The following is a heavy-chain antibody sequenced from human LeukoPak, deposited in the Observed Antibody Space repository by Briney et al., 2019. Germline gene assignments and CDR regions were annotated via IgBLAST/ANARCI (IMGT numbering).Heavy chain of an antibody. CDR2: IRSKTEGETK. CDR1: RITFRNAW. V-gene: IGHV3-15*01. CDR3: ATGVVTGTSR. D-gene: IGHD1-1*01. J-gene: IGHJ4*02. Sequence: TGGSLRLSCAVSRITFRNAWMSWVRQAPGKGLEWVARIRSKTEGETKEYAASVKGRFTISRDDSRSRLYLQMNSLKTEDTAVYYCATGVVTGTSRWGQGTLVTVSS.